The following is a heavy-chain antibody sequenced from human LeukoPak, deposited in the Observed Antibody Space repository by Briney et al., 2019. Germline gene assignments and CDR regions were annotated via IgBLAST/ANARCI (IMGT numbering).Heavy chain of an antibody. CDR1: GGTFSSYA. CDR3: ARGPPAMGYYYYDYMDV. V-gene: IGHV1-69*05. Sequence: SVKVSCKASGGTFSSYAISWVRQAPGQGLEWMGGIIPIFGTANYAQKFQGRVTITTDESTSTAYMELSSLRSEDTAVYYCARGPPAMGYYYYDYMDVWGKGTTVTVSS. D-gene: IGHD2-2*01. J-gene: IGHJ6*03. CDR2: IIPIFGTA.